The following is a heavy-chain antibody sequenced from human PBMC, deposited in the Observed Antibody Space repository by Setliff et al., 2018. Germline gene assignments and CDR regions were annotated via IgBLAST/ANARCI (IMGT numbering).Heavy chain of an antibody. CDR2: IYYSGST. CDR3: ARGGVVAYYAFDI. V-gene: IGHV4-59*11. D-gene: IGHD2-8*01. Sequence: SETLSLTCTVSGGSISSHYWSWIRQPPGKGLEWIGYIYYSGSTNYNPSLKSRVTISVDTSKNQFSLKLSSVTAADTAVYYCARGGVVAYYAFDIWGQGTMVTVSS. CDR1: GGSISSHY. J-gene: IGHJ3*02.